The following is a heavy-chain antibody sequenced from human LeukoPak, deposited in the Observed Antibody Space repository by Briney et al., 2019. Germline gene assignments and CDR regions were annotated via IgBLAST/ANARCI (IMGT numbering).Heavy chain of an antibody. Sequence: PGGSLRLSCAASGFTFSSYGMHWVRQAPGKGLEWVAFIRYDGSNKYYADSVKGRFTISRDNSKNTLYLQINRLRAEDTAVYYCARGYIAAAGSWFDPWGQGTLVTVSS. D-gene: IGHD6-13*01. CDR1: GFTFSSYG. CDR3: ARGYIAAAGSWFDP. V-gene: IGHV3-30*02. J-gene: IGHJ5*02. CDR2: IRYDGSNK.